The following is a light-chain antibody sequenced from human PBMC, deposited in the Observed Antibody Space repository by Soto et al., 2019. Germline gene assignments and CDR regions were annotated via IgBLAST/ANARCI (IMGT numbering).Light chain of an antibody. V-gene: IGLV1-51*01. Sequence: QSVLTQPPSVSAAPGQKVTISCSGSSSNIGNNYVSWYQQLPGTAPKFLIYDDYKRPSGIPDRFSGSKSGTSATLVITGLQTGDEADDYCGTWDTSLYTVVFGGGTKLTVL. CDR3: GTWDTSLYTVV. J-gene: IGLJ2*01. CDR2: DDY. CDR1: SSNIGNNY.